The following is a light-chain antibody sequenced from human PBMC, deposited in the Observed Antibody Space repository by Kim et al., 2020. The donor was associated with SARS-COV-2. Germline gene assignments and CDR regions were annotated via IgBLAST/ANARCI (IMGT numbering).Light chain of an antibody. J-gene: IGLJ3*02. CDR2: NVN. CDR3: SSYTISSTWV. V-gene: IGLV2-14*03. Sequence: GQSMTISSTGTTTDIGDYDYVSWDQQHPGKAPKLIIYNVNNRPSGVSNRFSGSKSGKTASLTISGLQAEDGADYYCSSYTISSTWVFGGGTQLTVL. CDR1: TTDIGDYDY.